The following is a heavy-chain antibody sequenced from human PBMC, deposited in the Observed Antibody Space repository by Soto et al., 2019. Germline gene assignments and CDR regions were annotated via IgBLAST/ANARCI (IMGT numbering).Heavy chain of an antibody. D-gene: IGHD3-22*01. V-gene: IGHV4-39*07. CDR3: ARGARRITMIVVVPEAFDI. CDR1: GGSIYRSGYY. CDR2: IDYNGVT. J-gene: IGHJ3*02. Sequence: PSETLSLTCTVSGGSIYRSGYYWGWIRQPPGRGLEWIGNIDYNGVTYSNPSLKSRVTISRDTSKNQFSLKLSSVTAADTAVYYCARGARRITMIVVVPEAFDIWGQGTMVTVSS.